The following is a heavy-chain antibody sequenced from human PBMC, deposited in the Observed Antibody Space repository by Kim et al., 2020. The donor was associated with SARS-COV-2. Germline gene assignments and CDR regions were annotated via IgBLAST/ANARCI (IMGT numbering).Heavy chain of an antibody. Sequence: ASVKVSCKASGYTFTSYAMHWVRQAPGQRLEWMGWINAGNGNTKYSQKFQGRVTITRDTSASTAYMELSSLRSEDTAVYYCARGVIAAAAGKHYYYYYGMDVWGQGTTVTVSS. V-gene: IGHV1-3*01. CDR2: INAGNGNT. J-gene: IGHJ6*02. CDR1: GYTFTSYA. CDR3: ARGVIAAAAGKHYYYYYGMDV. D-gene: IGHD6-13*01.